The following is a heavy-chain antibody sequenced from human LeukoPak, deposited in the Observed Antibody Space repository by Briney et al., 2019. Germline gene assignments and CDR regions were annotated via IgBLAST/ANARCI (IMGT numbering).Heavy chain of an antibody. D-gene: IGHD2-2*02. Sequence: RPSETLSLTCTVSGGSISSGDYYWSWIRQPPGKGLEWIGYIYHSETTYYNPSPKSRVTMSVDTSKNQFSLKLSSVTAADTAVYYCARATIVPAAINWFDPWGQGTLVTVSS. J-gene: IGHJ5*02. V-gene: IGHV4-30-4*01. CDR1: GGSISSGDYY. CDR2: IYHSETT. CDR3: ARATIVPAAINWFDP.